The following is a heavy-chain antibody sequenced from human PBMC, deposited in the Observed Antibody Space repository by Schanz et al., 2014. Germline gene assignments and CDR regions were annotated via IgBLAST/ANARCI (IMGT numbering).Heavy chain of an antibody. V-gene: IGHV3-33*06. CDR3: AKDAPYPFDL. CDR2: IWYDGSNK. CDR1: GFTFSDYW. Sequence: VQLVESGGGLVQPGGSLRLSCTASGFTFSDYWMSWVRQAPGKGPEWVAVIWYDGSNKYYADSVKGRFTISRDNSKNTLYLQMNSLRAEDTAIYYCAKDAPYPFDLWGRGTLITVSS. J-gene: IGHJ2*01.